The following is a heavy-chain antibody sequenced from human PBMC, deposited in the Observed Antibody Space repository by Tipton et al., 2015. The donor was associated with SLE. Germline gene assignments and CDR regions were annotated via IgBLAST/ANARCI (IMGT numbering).Heavy chain of an antibody. CDR3: AKAGDIVVVPAAIS. J-gene: IGHJ5*02. CDR2: IYSGGSST. CDR1: GFTFSNYA. D-gene: IGHD2-2*01. V-gene: IGHV3-23*03. Sequence: SLRLSCAASGFTFSNYAMSRVRQAPGKGLEWVSVIYSGGSSTYYADSVKGRFTISRDNSKNTLYLQMNGLRAEDTAVYYCAKAGDIVVVPAAISWGQGTLVTVSS.